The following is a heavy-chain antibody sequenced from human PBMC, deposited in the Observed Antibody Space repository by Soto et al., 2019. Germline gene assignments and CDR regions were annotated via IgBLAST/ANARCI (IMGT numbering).Heavy chain of an antibody. J-gene: IGHJ4*02. CDR3: ALRSMAVVPEY. CDR1: GDSISSYY. V-gene: IGHV4-59*01. Sequence: QVQLQESGPGLVKPSETLSLTCAVSGDSISSYYCMWIRQPPGKGLESIGYVYYGRSANYNPSLKSRVTLSVDTSTNQRSLTLSSMTAADTAVYYCALRSMAVVPEYWGQGTLVTVSS. CDR2: VYYGRSA. D-gene: IGHD3-22*01.